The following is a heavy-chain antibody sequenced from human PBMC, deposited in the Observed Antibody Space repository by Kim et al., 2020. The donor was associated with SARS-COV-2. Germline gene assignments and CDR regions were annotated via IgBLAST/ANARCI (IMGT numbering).Heavy chain of an antibody. D-gene: IGHD1-1*01. CDR1: GFTFSNYA. J-gene: IGHJ4*02. Sequence: GGSLRLSCAASGFTFSNYAMSWVRQAPGKGLEWVSSIGGSGGNTDYADSVKGRFTISRDNSMNTLYLQMNSLRVEDTAVYYCANRPTTFGYWGQGTLVTVSS. CDR2: IGGSGGNT. CDR3: ANRPTTFGY. V-gene: IGHV3-23*01.